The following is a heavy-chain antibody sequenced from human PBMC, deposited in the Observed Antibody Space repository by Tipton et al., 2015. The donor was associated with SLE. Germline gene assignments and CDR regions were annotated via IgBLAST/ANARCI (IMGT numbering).Heavy chain of an antibody. CDR1: GDSVTSSYY. Sequence: TLSLTCTVSGDSVTSSYYWGWIRQPPGKGLEWIGTIHFSGKTFYNPSLKSRVTISVDTSKNQVSLNLSSVTAADTALYYCVRFLSGPDAFDIWGHGTMVTVSS. V-gene: IGHV4-39*01. CDR2: IHFSGKT. J-gene: IGHJ3*02. CDR3: VRFLSGPDAFDI. D-gene: IGHD3-3*01.